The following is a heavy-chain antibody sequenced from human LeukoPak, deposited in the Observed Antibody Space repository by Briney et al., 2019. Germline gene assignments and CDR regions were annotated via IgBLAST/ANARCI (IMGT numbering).Heavy chain of an antibody. J-gene: IGHJ6*02. CDR1: GGSISSYY. Sequence: SETLSLTCTVSGGSISSYYWSWIRQPPGKGLEWIGYIYYSGSTNYNPSLMSRVTISVDTSKNQFSLKLSSVTAADTAVYYCARVQYCSSTSCYENYYYGMDVWGQGTTVTVSS. V-gene: IGHV4-59*01. CDR2: IYYSGST. CDR3: ARVQYCSSTSCYENYYYGMDV. D-gene: IGHD2-2*01.